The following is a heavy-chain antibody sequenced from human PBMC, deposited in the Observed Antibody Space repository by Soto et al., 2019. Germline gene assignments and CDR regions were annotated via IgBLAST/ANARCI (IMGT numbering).Heavy chain of an antibody. CDR1: GYTFTSYG. D-gene: IGHD3-22*01. J-gene: IGHJ4*02. CDR2: ISAYNGNT. V-gene: IGHV1-18*01. CDR3: ARGYDSSGYYYPFDY. Sequence: GASVKVSCKASGYTFTSYGISWVRQAPGQGLEWMGWISAYNGNTNYAQKLQGRVTMTTDTSTSTAYMELRSLRSDDTAVYYCARGYDSSGYYYPFDYWGQGTLVTVSS.